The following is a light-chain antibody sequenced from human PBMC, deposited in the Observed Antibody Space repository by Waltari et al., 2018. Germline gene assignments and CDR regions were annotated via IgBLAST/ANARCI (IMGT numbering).Light chain of an antibody. V-gene: IGLV2-14*01. CDR2: EVS. Sequence: QSALTQPASVSGSPGQSITISCSGTDSDVGAYDFVSWYQQHPGKAPHPIIYEVSNRPPWISNRFSASKSGTTASLTIAGLQAEDEADYYCSSYTTSSAPGVFGTGTRVTVL. CDR3: SSYTTSSAPGV. J-gene: IGLJ1*01. CDR1: DSDVGAYDF.